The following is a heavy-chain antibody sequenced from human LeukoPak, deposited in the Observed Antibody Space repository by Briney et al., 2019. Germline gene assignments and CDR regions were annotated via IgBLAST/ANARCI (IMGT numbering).Heavy chain of an antibody. CDR2: ITLDGIST. CDR3: ARVAVPGTYDY. D-gene: IGHD6-19*01. CDR1: GFPFRSYA. Sequence: GGSLRLSCAASGFPFRSYAKHWVRQAPGKGLEYVSAITLDGISTYYANSVKGRFTISRDNSKNTLYLQMGSLRAEDMAVYYCARVAVPGTYDYWGQGTLVTVSS. V-gene: IGHV3-64*01. J-gene: IGHJ4*02.